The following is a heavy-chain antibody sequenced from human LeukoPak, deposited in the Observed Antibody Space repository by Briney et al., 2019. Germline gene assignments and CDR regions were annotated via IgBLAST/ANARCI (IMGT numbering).Heavy chain of an antibody. V-gene: IGHV3-23*01. CDR2: ISGSGGST. CDR3: AKGPSYSNYDESFDY. J-gene: IGHJ4*02. Sequence: GGSLRLSCAASGFTFNNYAMTWVRQAPGKGLEWVSAISGSGGSTYYADSVKGRFTISRDNSKNTLYLQMNSLRAEDTAVYYCAKGPSYSNYDESFDYWGQGTLVTVSS. D-gene: IGHD4-4*01. CDR1: GFTFNNYA.